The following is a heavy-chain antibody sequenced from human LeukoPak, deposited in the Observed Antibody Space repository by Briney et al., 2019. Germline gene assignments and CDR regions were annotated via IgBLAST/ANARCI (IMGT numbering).Heavy chain of an antibody. CDR3: ARVRDFSYYMDV. CDR2: IFHSGDS. Sequence: SETLSPTXTVSAYSISSGYYWGWIRQPPGKGLEWIGSIFHSGDSYYNPSLKSRVTISVDTSKNQFSLKLSSVTAADTAVYYCARVRDFSYYMDVWGKGTTIAVSS. CDR1: AYSISSGYY. V-gene: IGHV4-38-2*02. J-gene: IGHJ6*03. D-gene: IGHD3-3*01.